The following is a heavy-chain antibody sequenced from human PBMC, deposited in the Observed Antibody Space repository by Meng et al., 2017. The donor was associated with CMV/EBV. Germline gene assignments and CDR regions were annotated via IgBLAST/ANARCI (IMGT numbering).Heavy chain of an antibody. CDR1: RTSIYY. D-gene: IGHD3-10*01. V-gene: IGHV4-39*07. J-gene: IGHJ5*02. CDR2: FFYSGST. CDR3: AIEAWVRVRSVMFHWFDP. Sequence: RTSIYYWGWLRQRAGQGLEWSGGFFYSGSTYCNPSFKAQVAIAVVTSKSQFSMKLSSVTAASTGVYYCAIEAWVRVRSVMFHWFDPWGQGTLVTVSS.